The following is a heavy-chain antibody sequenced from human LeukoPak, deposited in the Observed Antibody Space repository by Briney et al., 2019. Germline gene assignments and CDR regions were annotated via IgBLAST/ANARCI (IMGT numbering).Heavy chain of an antibody. V-gene: IGHV3-30*02. J-gene: IGHJ5*02. Sequence: GGSLRLSCAASGFSLNGYGMHWVRQAPGKGLEWVAFIRYDGSKTYYAEFVRGRFTISRDNSKNTLYLQMNSLRAEDTALYFCWSSMRGVYGIAPGGKETRFTVPS. CDR1: GFSLNGYG. CDR3: WSSMRGVYGIAP. D-gene: IGHD2-2*01. CDR2: IRYDGSKT.